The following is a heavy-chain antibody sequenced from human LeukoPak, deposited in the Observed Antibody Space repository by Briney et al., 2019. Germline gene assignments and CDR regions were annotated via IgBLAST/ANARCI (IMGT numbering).Heavy chain of an antibody. Sequence: SGPTLVNPTQTLTLTCTFSGFALSHSGVAVGWIRQPPGKAPEWLALIYGNDDARYSPSLQSRLTITKDTSKNQVVLTMTDMDPVDTATYYCSHRQNSDYGYWGQGTLVTVSS. D-gene: IGHD4-17*01. V-gene: IGHV2-5*01. CDR1: GFALSHSGVA. CDR3: SHRQNSDYGY. J-gene: IGHJ4*02. CDR2: IYGNDDA.